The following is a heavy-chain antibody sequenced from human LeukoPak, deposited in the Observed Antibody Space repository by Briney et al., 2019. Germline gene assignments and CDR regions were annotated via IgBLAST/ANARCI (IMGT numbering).Heavy chain of an antibody. CDR3: AKDIKVFLWFGGFDY. V-gene: IGHV3-23*01. CDR2: ISGSGGST. D-gene: IGHD3-10*01. Sequence: GGSLRLSCAASGFTFSSYAMSWVRQAPGKGLEWVSAISGSGGSTYYADSVKGRFTISRDNSKNTLYLQMNSLRAEDTAVYYCAKDIKVFLWFGGFDYWGQGTLVTVSS. J-gene: IGHJ4*02. CDR1: GFTFSSYA.